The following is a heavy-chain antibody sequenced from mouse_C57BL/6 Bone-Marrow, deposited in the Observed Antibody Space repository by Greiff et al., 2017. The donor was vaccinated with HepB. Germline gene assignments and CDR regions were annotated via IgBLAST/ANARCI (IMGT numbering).Heavy chain of an antibody. CDR2: IDPENGDT. Sequence: EVQLQESGAELVRPGASVKLSCTASGFNIKDDYMHWVKQRPEQGLEWIGWIDPENGDTEYASKFQGKATITADTSSNTAYLQLSSLTSEDTAVYYCTPYDYDVDYWGQGTTLTVSS. CDR3: TPYDYDVDY. J-gene: IGHJ2*01. D-gene: IGHD2-4*01. CDR1: GFNIKDDY. V-gene: IGHV14-4*01.